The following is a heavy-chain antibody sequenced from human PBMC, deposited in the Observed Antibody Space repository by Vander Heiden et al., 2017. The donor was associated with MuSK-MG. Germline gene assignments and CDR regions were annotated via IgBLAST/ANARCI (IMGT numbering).Heavy chain of an antibody. CDR3: ARAITIFGVAPDV. D-gene: IGHD3-3*01. J-gene: IGHJ6*04. V-gene: IGHV3-30*04. CDR1: GFPFSSYA. CDR2: ISYDGSNK. Sequence: QVQLVESGGGVIQPGRSLSLPCAASGFPFSSYAMHGVRQAPGKGLEWVAVISYDGSNKYYADSVKGRFTISRDNSKNTLFLQMNSLRAEDTAVYYCARAITIFGVAPDVWGKGTTVTVSS.